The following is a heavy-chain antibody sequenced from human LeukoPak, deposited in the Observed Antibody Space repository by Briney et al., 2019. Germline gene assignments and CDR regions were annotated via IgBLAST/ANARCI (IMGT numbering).Heavy chain of an antibody. D-gene: IGHD3-22*01. CDR2: ITGNGGST. CDR1: GFIFSNYA. V-gene: IGHV3-23*01. J-gene: IGHJ4*02. Sequence: PGGSLRLSCAASGFIFSNYAMSWFRQAPGKGLEWVSKITGNGGSTYYADSVRGRFTISRDNSKNTLSLQMSRLRAEDSATYYCAKHHDSSGYYEYFDYWGQGTLVTVSS. CDR3: AKHHDSSGYYEYFDY.